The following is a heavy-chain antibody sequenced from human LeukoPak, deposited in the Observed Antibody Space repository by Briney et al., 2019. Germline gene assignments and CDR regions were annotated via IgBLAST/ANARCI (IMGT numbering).Heavy chain of an antibody. CDR3: AKGNVAVSENNWFDP. J-gene: IGHJ5*02. CDR2: ISWNSGSI. D-gene: IGHD2-2*01. Sequence: PGGSLRLSCAASGFTFDDYAMHWVRQAPGKGLEWVSGISWNSGSIGYADSVKGRFTISRDNAKNSLYLQMNSLRPEDTAFYYCAKGNVAVSENNWFDPWGQGTLVTVSS. V-gene: IGHV3-9*01. CDR1: GFTFDDYA.